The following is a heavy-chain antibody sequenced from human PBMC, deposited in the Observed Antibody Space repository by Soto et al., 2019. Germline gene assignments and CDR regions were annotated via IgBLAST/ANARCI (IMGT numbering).Heavy chain of an antibody. J-gene: IGHJ4*02. CDR3: ARDSPVSLYADPRNQHVLRFLEWLLWYFDY. V-gene: IGHV3-30-3*01. D-gene: IGHD3-3*01. CDR2: ISYDGSNK. CDR1: GFTFSSYA. Sequence: GGSLRLSCAASGFTFSSYAMHWVRQAPGKGLEWVAVISYDGSNKYYADSVKGRFTISRDNSKNTLYLQMNSLRAEDTAVYYCARDSPVSLYADPRNQHVLRFLEWLLWYFDYWGQGTLVTVSS.